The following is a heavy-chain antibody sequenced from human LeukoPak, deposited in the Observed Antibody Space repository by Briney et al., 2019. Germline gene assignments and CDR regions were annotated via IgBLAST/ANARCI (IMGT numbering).Heavy chain of an antibody. Sequence: ASVKVSCKASGYTFTSYGISWVRQAPGQGLEWMGWISAYNGNTNYAQKLQGRVTMTTDTSTSTAYMELRSLRSDDTAVYYCARLPSGDYGGGWFDPWGQGTLVTVYS. CDR2: ISAYNGNT. D-gene: IGHD4-23*01. V-gene: IGHV1-18*01. CDR3: ARLPSGDYGGGWFDP. J-gene: IGHJ5*02. CDR1: GYTFTSYG.